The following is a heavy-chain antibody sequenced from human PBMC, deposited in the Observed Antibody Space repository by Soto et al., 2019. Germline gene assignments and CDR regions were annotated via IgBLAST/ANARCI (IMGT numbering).Heavy chain of an antibody. CDR2: IYYSGST. J-gene: IGHJ5*02. V-gene: IGHV4-59*01. Sequence: SETLSLTCTVSGGSISSYYWSWIRQPPGKGLEWIGYIYYSGSTNYNPSLKSRVTISVDTSKNQFSLKLSSVTAADTAVYYCARNDIYSSSWYWFDPWGQGTLVTVSS. CDR3: ARNDIYSSSWYWFDP. D-gene: IGHD6-13*01. CDR1: GGSISSYY.